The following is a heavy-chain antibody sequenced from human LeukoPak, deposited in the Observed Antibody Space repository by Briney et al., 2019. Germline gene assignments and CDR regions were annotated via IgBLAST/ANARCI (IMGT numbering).Heavy chain of an antibody. J-gene: IGHJ4*02. CDR3: ARAPTIPAVTMIVVVSFDY. CDR1: GFTFSSYA. Sequence: PGGSLRLSCAASGFTFSSYAMHWVRQAPGKGLEWVAVISYDGSNKYYADSVKGRFTISRDNSKNTLYLQMNSLRAEDTAVYYCARAPTIPAVTMIVVVSFDYWGQGTLVTVSS. D-gene: IGHD3-22*01. V-gene: IGHV3-30*04. CDR2: ISYDGSNK.